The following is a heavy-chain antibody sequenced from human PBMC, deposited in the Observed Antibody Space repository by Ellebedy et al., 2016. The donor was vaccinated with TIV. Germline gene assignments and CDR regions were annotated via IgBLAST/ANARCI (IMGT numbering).Heavy chain of an antibody. V-gene: IGHV3-11*01. Sequence: GESLKISCAASGFTFSDYYMSWIRQAPGKGLEWVSYISSSGSTISYADSVKGRFTISRDNAKNSLYLQMNSLRAEDTAVYYCVRMKWWSFDYWGQGTVVTVS. D-gene: IGHD2-15*01. J-gene: IGHJ4*02. CDR3: VRMKWWSFDY. CDR2: ISSSGSTI. CDR1: GFTFSDYY.